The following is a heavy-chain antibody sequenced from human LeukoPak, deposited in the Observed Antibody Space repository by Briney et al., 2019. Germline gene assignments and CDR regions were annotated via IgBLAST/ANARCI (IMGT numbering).Heavy chain of an antibody. CDR3: ARHSGLETAAAGLSPFDY. CDR2: IDYSGNT. D-gene: IGHD6-13*01. J-gene: IGHJ4*02. V-gene: IGHV4-39*01. CDR1: GDSISSSSYF. Sequence: SETLSLTCTVSGDSISSSSYFWGWIRQPPGKGMEWTASIDYSGNTYYNPSLKSRVTMSKDTSKNQFSLKLSSVTAADTAVYYCARHSGLETAAAGLSPFDYWGQGTLVTVSS.